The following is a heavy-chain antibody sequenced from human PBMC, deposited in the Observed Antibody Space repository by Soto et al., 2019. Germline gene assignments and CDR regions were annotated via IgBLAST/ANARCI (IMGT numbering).Heavy chain of an antibody. CDR3: ARGVGIAARRIDY. CDR1: GGSISSGGYY. D-gene: IGHD6-6*01. CDR2: IYYSGST. J-gene: IGHJ4*02. Sequence: SETLSLTCTVPGGSISSGGYYWSWIRQHPGKGLEWIGYIYYSGSTYYNPSLKSRVTISVDTSKNQFSLKLSSVTAADTAVYYCARGVGIAARRIDYWGQGTLVTVSS. V-gene: IGHV4-31*03.